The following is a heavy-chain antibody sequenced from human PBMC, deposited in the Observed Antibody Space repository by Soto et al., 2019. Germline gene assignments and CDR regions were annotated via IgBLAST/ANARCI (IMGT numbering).Heavy chain of an antibody. J-gene: IGHJ6*02. CDR3: AKLLSLTTNYWYGMDV. CDR2: ISGSGDRP. Sequence: DVQLLESGGGLVQPGGSLRLSCAASGFTFSTYHMVWVRQAPGKGLEAVSSISGSGDRPYYTDSVKGRFTVSRDNSKNTLYLQVDRLRAEDSGVYYCAKLLSLTTNYWYGMDVWGQGTTVTVSS. V-gene: IGHV3-23*01. D-gene: IGHD2-8*02. CDR1: GFTFSTYH.